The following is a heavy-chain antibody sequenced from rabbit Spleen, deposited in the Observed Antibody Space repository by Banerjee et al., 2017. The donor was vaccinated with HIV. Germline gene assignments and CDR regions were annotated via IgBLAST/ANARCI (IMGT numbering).Heavy chain of an antibody. V-gene: IGHV1S40*01. D-gene: IGHD8-1*01. CDR1: GFSFSSSYY. Sequence: QSLEESGGGLVQPEGSLTLTCTASGFSFSSSYYMCWVRQAPGKGLEWIACIYTGSSVVTYYANWAKGRFTCSKASSTTVTLQMTSLTAADTATYFCARDTGTSFSTYGMDLWGPGTLVTVS. CDR3: ARDTGTSFSTYGMDL. J-gene: IGHJ6*01. CDR2: IYTGSSVVT.